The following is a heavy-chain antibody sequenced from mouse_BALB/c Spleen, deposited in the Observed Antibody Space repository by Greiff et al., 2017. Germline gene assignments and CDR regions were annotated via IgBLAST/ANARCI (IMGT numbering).Heavy chain of an antibody. CDR2: IRLKSNNYAT. J-gene: IGHJ3*01. V-gene: IGHV6-6*02. CDR3: TRGTYDAPFAY. D-gene: IGHD2-3*01. CDR1: GFTFSNYW. Sequence: EVKLVESGGGLVQPGGSMKLSCVASGFTFSNYWMNWVRQSPEKGLEWVAEIRLKSNNYATHYAESVKGRFTISRDDSKSSVYLQMNNLRAEDTGIYYCTRGTYDAPFAYWGQGTLVTVSA.